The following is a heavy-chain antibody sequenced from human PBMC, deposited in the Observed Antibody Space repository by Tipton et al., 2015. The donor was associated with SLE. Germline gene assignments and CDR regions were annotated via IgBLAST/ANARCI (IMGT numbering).Heavy chain of an antibody. D-gene: IGHD2-2*01. CDR1: GGSFSGYY. Sequence: TLSLTCAVYGGSFSGYYWSWIRQPPGKGLEWIGEINHSRSTNYNPSPKSRVTMSVDASKNQFSLKLSSVTAADTAVYYCASCSRSDAFDIWGQGTMVTVSS. CDR3: ASCSRSDAFDI. J-gene: IGHJ3*02. CDR2: INHSRST. V-gene: IGHV4-34*01.